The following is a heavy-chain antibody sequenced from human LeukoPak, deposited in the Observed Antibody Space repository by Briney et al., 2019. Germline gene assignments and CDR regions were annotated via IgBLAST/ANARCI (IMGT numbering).Heavy chain of an antibody. CDR3: ARFSYYYYYMDV. CDR2: IYYSGST. CDR1: VGSISSRIYY. V-gene: IGHV4-39*01. J-gene: IGHJ6*03. Sequence: SETLSLTCIVNVGSISSRIYYWGWTRQPPGKELEWIGSIYYSGSTYYNPSLKSRATISVDTSKIQFSLKLSPVTAADTAVYYCARFSYYYYYMDVWGKGTTVTVSS.